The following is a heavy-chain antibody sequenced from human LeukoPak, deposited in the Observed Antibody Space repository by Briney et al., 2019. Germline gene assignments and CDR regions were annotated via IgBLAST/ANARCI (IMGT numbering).Heavy chain of an antibody. CDR3: TRRYNYDSSGYYYVRDAFDI. CDR2: VNQGGTGK. J-gene: IGHJ3*02. V-gene: IGHV3-7*03. Sequence: GGSLRLSCAASGFRFSSQWMSWVRQAPGKGLEWVAIVNQGGTGKYYVDSVKGRFTISRDDSRSIAYLQMNSLKTEDTAVYYCTRRYNYDSSGYYYVRDAFDIWGQGTMVTVSS. CDR1: GFRFSSQW. D-gene: IGHD3-22*01.